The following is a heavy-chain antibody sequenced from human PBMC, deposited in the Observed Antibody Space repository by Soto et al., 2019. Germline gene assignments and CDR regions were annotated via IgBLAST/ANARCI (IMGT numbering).Heavy chain of an antibody. D-gene: IGHD3-3*01. CDR3: AAVDVCEMWSGDYALFDY. J-gene: IGHJ4*02. Sequence: QVQLVESGGGLVKPGRSLRLSCAASGFTFSNYGMHWVRQAPGKGLEWVAVISDGAKHKYYADSLKGRFTISRDNSKNTVNLKMKMLRAEDRAVVYGAAVDVCEMWSGDYALFDYWGQGTTVTVSS. CDR2: ISDGAKHK. V-gene: IGHV3-30*03. CDR1: GFTFSNYG.